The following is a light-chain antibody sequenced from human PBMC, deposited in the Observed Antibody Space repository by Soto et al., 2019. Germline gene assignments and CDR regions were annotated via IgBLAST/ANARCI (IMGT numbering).Light chain of an antibody. J-gene: IGLJ1*01. CDR2: EVS. V-gene: IGLV2-18*01. CDR3: SLYTSSSTYV. Sequence: QSVLTHPPSVSGSPGQSVTISCTGTSSDVGSYNRVSWYQQPPGTAPKLMIYEVSNRPSGVPDRFSGSKSGNTASLTISGLQAEDEADYYCSLYTSSSTYVFGTGTKVT. CDR1: SSDVGSYNR.